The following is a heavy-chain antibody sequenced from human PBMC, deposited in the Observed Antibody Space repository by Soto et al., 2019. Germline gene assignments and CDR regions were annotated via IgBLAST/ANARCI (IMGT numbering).Heavy chain of an antibody. CDR3: ARGGGTILVNLP. D-gene: IGHD6-6*01. Sequence: ASVKVSCKASGYTFTGYFMHWVRQAPGQGLEWMGWINPNSGATKYAQKFQGRVTLSRDTSIRTAYMELSGLKSDDTAVYYCARGGGTILVNLPWGKVTLVTVSS. CDR2: INPNSGAT. CDR1: GYTFTGYF. V-gene: IGHV1-2*02. J-gene: IGHJ5*02.